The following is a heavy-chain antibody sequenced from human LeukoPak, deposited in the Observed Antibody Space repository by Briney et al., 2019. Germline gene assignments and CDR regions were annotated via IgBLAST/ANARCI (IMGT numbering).Heavy chain of an antibody. CDR2: INSDGSWT. Sequence: GGSLRLSCAASGNYWMHWVRQAPGKGLVWVSHINSDGSWTSYADSVEGRFTISKDNAKNTVYLQMNNLRAEDTAVYYCVSFYETYWGRGTLVTVSS. J-gene: IGHJ4*02. D-gene: IGHD2-2*01. CDR3: VSFYETY. V-gene: IGHV3-74*01. CDR1: GNYW.